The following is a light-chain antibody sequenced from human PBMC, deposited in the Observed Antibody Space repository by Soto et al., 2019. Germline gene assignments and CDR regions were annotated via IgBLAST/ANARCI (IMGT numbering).Light chain of an antibody. Sequence: EIVLTQSPGTLSLSPGERATLSCRASPTITNNYLAWYQQKPGQAPSLLIYGASSRVTGIQDRFSGSGSGTDFPLTISRLEPEDYVVYYCQQYGTSPITFGRGTRLEIK. V-gene: IGKV3-20*01. J-gene: IGKJ5*01. CDR2: GAS. CDR1: PTITNNY. CDR3: QQYGTSPIT.